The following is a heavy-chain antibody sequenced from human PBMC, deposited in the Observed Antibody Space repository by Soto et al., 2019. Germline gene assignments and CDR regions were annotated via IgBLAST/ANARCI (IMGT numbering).Heavy chain of an antibody. J-gene: IGHJ4*02. CDR2: ISYDGSNK. CDR1: GFTFSSYA. Sequence: GGSLRLSCAASGFTFSSYAMHWVRQAPGKGLEWVAVISYDGSNKYYADSVKGRFTISRDNSKNTLYLQMNSLRAEDTAVYYCARGGIVLVPAAIKFDFWGQGTLVTVSS. V-gene: IGHV3-30-3*01. CDR3: ARGGIVLVPAAIKFDF. D-gene: IGHD2-2*02.